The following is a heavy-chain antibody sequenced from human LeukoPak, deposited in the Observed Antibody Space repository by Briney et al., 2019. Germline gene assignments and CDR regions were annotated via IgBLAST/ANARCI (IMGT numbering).Heavy chain of an antibody. D-gene: IGHD2-21*01. CDR2: IYTSGTT. V-gene: IGHV4-61*02. Sequence: SQTLSLTCTVSGGSFSSGSYYWSWIRQPAGKGLEWIGRIYTSGTTNYNPSLKSRVTISVDTSKNQFSRKLSSVTAADTAVYYCARGGGDWGSHQSDYWGQGTLVTVSS. CDR1: GGSFSSGSYY. J-gene: IGHJ4*02. CDR3: ARGGGDWGSHQSDY.